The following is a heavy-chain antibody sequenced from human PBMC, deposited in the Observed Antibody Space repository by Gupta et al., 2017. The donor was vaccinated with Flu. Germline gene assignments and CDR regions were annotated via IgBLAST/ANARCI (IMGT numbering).Heavy chain of an antibody. CDR1: GYTFTSYH. D-gene: IGHD3-10*01. Sequence: QVQLVQSGAEVKKPGASVKVSCKASGYTFTSYHINWVRQAPGQGLEWMGVINPTGGSTSSAQKFQDRLTMTRDTSTNTVYMEVSSLRSEDTAIYYCARDYGSGGEYYLDYWGQGTLVIVSS. CDR2: INPTGGST. CDR3: ARDYGSGGEYYLDY. V-gene: IGHV1-46*01. J-gene: IGHJ4*02.